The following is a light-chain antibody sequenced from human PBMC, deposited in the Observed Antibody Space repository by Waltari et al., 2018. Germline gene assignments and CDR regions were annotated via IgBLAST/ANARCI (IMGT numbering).Light chain of an antibody. Sequence: DIQMTQSPYTLSASVGDRVIITCRASQSISNWLVWYQQKPGKAPKLLIYNASTLESGVPSRFSGSGSGTEFTLTISSLQPDDFATYYCQQYNSYSLLTFGGGTKVEIK. CDR2: NAS. CDR3: QQYNSYSLLT. J-gene: IGKJ4*01. V-gene: IGKV1-5*01. CDR1: QSISNW.